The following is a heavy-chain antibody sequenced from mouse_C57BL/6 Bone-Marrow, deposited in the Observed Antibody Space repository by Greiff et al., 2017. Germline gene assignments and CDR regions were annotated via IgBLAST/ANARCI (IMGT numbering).Heavy chain of an antibody. CDR1: GYAFSSSW. CDR2: IYPGDGDT. V-gene: IGHV1-82*01. CDR3: ARRVWSVPYWYFDV. J-gene: IGHJ1*03. D-gene: IGHD2-10*02. Sequence: QVQLQQSGPELVKPGASVKISCKASGYAFSSSWMNWVKQRPGKGLEWIGRIYPGDGDTNYNGKFKGKATLTADKSSSTAYMQLSSLTSEDSAVYFCARRVWSVPYWYFDVWGTGTTVTVSS.